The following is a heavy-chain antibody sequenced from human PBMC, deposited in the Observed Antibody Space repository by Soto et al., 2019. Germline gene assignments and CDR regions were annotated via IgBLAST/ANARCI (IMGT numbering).Heavy chain of an antibody. D-gene: IGHD6-6*01. CDR2: IYYSGST. J-gene: IGHJ4*02. Sequence: SETLSLTCTVSGGSISSGDYYWSWIRQPPGKGLEWIGYIYYSGSTYYNPSLKSRVTISVDTSKNQFSLKLSSVTAADTAVYYCARERLRAIAAIDYWGQGTLVTVSS. CDR1: GGSISSGDYY. V-gene: IGHV4-30-4*01. CDR3: ARERLRAIAAIDY.